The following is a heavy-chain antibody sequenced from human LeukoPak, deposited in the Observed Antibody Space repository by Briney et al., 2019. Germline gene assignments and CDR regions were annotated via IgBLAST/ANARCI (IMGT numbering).Heavy chain of an antibody. Sequence: SETLSLTCTVSGGSISSSSYYWGWIRQPPGKGLEWIGSSYYSGSTYYNPSLKSRVTISVDTSKNQFSLKLSSVTAADTAVYYCASLYYYDSSGYSDAFDIWGQGTMVTVSS. J-gene: IGHJ3*02. CDR2: SYYSGST. V-gene: IGHV4-39*01. CDR3: ASLYYYDSSGYSDAFDI. D-gene: IGHD3-22*01. CDR1: GGSISSSSYY.